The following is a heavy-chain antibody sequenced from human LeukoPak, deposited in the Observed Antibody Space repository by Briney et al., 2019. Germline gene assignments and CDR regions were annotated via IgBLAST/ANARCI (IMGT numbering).Heavy chain of an antibody. V-gene: IGHV1-46*03. D-gene: IGHD2-15*01. CDR2: INPSGGST. Sequence: ASVKVSCKTSGYTFTSYGINWVRQAPGQGLEWMGIINPSGGSTSYAQKFQGRVTMTRDMSTTTLYMELSSLRSEDTAVYYCASCSGGSCYYFDYWGQGTLVTVSS. CDR3: ASCSGGSCYYFDY. J-gene: IGHJ4*02. CDR1: GYTFTSYG.